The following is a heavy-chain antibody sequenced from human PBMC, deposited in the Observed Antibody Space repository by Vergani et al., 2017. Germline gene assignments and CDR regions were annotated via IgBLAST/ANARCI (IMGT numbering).Heavy chain of an antibody. D-gene: IGHD1-7*01. Sequence: QVQLQESGPGLVKPSETLSLTCTVSGGSISSYYWSWIRQPPGKGLEWIGYIYYSGSTNYNPSLKSRVTIPVDTSKNQFSLKLSSVTAADTAVYYCARDGGRTGTRSSRAFDIWGQGTMVTVSS. CDR3: ARDGGRTGTRSSRAFDI. V-gene: IGHV4-59*01. J-gene: IGHJ3*02. CDR2: IYYSGST. CDR1: GGSISSYY.